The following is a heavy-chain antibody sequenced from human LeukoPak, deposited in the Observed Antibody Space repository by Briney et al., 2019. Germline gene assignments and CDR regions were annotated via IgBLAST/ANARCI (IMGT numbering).Heavy chain of an antibody. Sequence: PGGSLRLSCAASGFTFSSYGMHWVRQAPGKGLEYVSAMSSNGGSTNYANSVKGRFTISRDNSKNTLYLQMGSLRTEDMAVYYCARVSSGWYGYWGQGTLVTVSS. CDR1: GFTFSSYG. J-gene: IGHJ1*01. D-gene: IGHD6-19*01. CDR3: ARVSSGWYGY. CDR2: MSSNGGST. V-gene: IGHV3-64*01.